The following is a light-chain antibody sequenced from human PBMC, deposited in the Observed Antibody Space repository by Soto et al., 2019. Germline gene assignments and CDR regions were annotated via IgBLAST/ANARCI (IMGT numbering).Light chain of an antibody. CDR3: QQYGSSPWT. CDR1: QSVSSSY. CDR2: GAS. V-gene: IGKV3-20*01. Sequence: EIVSTQSPSTLSLSPGERATHSCRASQSVSSSYLAWYQQKLGQAPRLLIYGASRRATGIPDRFSGSGSGTDFTLTISKLEPEDFAVYYCQQYGSSPWTFGQGTKVDIK. J-gene: IGKJ1*01.